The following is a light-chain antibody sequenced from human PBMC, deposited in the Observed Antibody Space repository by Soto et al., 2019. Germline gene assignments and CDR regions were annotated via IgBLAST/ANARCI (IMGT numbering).Light chain of an antibody. V-gene: IGKV3-15*01. J-gene: IGKJ2*01. CDR2: GAS. Sequence: IVMTQSPATLSVSPGERATLSCRASQSVSSNLAWYQQKPGQAPRLLIYGASTRATGIPARFSGSGSGTVFTLTISGLQSEDFAVYYCQQYNNWPLYTFGQGTKLEIK. CDR3: QQYNNWPLYT. CDR1: QSVSSN.